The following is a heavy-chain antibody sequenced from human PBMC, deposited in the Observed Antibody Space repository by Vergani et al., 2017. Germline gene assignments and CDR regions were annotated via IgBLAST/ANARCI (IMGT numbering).Heavy chain of an antibody. CDR2: IVPIFAPA. CDR3: ARGVDMSSMKTQCFVY. CDR1: GGIFDNYV. Sequence: QVQLVQSGAEVKKPGSSVKVSCKASGGIFDNYVINWVRQAPGQRLEWMGGIVPIFAPANYAQKFQGRVTITADKSTSTVYMELSGLKSEDTAVYFCARGVDMSSMKTQCFVYWGQGTLVTVSS. V-gene: IGHV1-69*06. J-gene: IGHJ4*02. D-gene: IGHD5-24*01.